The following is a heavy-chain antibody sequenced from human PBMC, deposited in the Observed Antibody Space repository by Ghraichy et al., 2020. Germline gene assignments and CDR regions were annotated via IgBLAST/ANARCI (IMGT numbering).Heavy chain of an antibody. V-gene: IGHV3-23*01. Sequence: GGSLRLSCAASGFTFSSYAMSWVRQAPGKGLEWVSAISGSGGSTYYADSVKGRFTISRDNSKNTLYLQMNSLRAEDTAVYYCAKGSDIVVVPAADFDYWGQGTLVTVSS. D-gene: IGHD2-2*01. CDR2: ISGSGGST. J-gene: IGHJ4*02. CDR3: AKGSDIVVVPAADFDY. CDR1: GFTFSSYA.